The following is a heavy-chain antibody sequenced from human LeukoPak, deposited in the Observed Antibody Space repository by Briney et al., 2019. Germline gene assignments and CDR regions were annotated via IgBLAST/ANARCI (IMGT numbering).Heavy chain of an antibody. CDR1: GGTFSSYA. D-gene: IGHD4-17*01. CDR3: AREAEVPVTTIWYFDL. V-gene: IGHV1-69*13. J-gene: IGHJ2*01. Sequence: ASVKVSCKASGGTFSSYAISWVRQAPGQGLEWMGGIIPIFGTANYAQKFQGRVTITADESTSTAYMELSSLRSEDTAVYYCAREAEVPVTTIWYFDLWGRGTLVTVSS. CDR2: IIPIFGTA.